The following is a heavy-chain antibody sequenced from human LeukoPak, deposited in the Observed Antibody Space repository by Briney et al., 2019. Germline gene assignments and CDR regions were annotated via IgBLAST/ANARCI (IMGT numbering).Heavy chain of an antibody. CDR3: AKGLVTIFGVVITDDAFDI. Sequence: GGSLRLSCAASGFTFSSYATSWVRQAPGKGLEWVSAISGSGGSTYYADSVKGRFTISRDNSKNTLYLQMNSLRAEDTAVYYCAKGLVTIFGVVITDDAFDIWGQGTMVTVSS. CDR2: ISGSGGST. V-gene: IGHV3-23*01. D-gene: IGHD3-3*01. CDR1: GFTFSSYA. J-gene: IGHJ3*02.